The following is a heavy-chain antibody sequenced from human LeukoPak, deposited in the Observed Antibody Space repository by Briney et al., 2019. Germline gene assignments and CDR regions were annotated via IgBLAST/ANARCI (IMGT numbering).Heavy chain of an antibody. J-gene: IGHJ4*02. CDR1: GGSISSGGYY. Sequence: PSETLSLTCTVSGGSISSGGYYWSWIRQPPGTGLEWIGYIYHSGSTYYNPSLKSRVTISVDRSKNQFSLKLSSVTAADTAVYYCARVDLGHQLILDYWGQGTLVTVSS. CDR3: ARVDLGHQLILDY. CDR2: IYHSGST. V-gene: IGHV4-30-2*01. D-gene: IGHD2-2*01.